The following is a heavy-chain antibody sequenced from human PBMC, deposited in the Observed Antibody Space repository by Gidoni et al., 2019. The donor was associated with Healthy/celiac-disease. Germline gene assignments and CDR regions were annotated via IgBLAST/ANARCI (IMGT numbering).Heavy chain of an antibody. CDR2: IIPSLGTA. V-gene: IGHV1-69*01. J-gene: IGHJ6*02. CDR3: ASPRYCSSTSCYSDYYYGMDV. D-gene: IGHD2-2*01. CDR1: GGTFSSYA. Sequence: QVQLVQSGAAVKKPGSSVKVSCKASGGTFSSYAISWVRQAPGQGLEWMGGIIPSLGTANYAQKFQGRVTITADESTSTAYMELSSLRSEDTAVYYCASPRYCSSTSCYSDYYYGMDVWGQGTTVTVSS.